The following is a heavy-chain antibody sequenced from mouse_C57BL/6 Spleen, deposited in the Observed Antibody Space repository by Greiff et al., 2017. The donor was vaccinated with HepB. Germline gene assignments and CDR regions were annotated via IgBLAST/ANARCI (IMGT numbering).Heavy chain of an antibody. D-gene: IGHD1-1*01. J-gene: IGHJ4*01. CDR2: ISSGGSYT. CDR1: GFTFSSYG. V-gene: IGHV5-6*01. CDR3: ARQYYYGSSYNYAMDY. Sequence: EVQRVESGGDLVKPGGSLKLSCAASGFTFSSYGMSWVRQTPDKRLEWVATISSGGSYTYYPDSVKGRFTISRDNAKNTLYLQMSSLKSEDTAMYYCARQYYYGSSYNYAMDYWGQGTSVTVSS.